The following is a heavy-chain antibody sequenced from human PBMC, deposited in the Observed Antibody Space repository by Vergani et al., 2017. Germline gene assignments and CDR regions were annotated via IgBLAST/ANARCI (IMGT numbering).Heavy chain of an antibody. Sequence: QVQLQESGPGLVKPSETLSLTCTVSGGSISSYYWSWIRQPPGKGLEWIGYIYYSGSTNYNPSLKSRVAITVDTSKNQFFLKLSSVSAAATAVYYCAKGRSYYYYYMDVWGKGTTVTVSS. CDR1: GGSISSYY. CDR3: AKGRSYYYYYMDV. V-gene: IGHV4-59*01. J-gene: IGHJ6*03. CDR2: IYYSGST.